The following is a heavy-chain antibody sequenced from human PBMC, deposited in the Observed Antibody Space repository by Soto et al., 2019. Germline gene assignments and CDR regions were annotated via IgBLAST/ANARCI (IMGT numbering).Heavy chain of an antibody. Sequence: SVKVSCKASGGTFSSYAISWVRQAPGQGLEWMGGIIPIFGTANYAQKFQGRVTITADESTSTAYMELSSLRSEDTAVYYCARNYPYSSSWTRNWFDPWGRGTLVTVSS. CDR3: ARNYPYSSSWTRNWFDP. V-gene: IGHV1-69*13. CDR2: IIPIFGTA. CDR1: GGTFSSYA. D-gene: IGHD6-13*01. J-gene: IGHJ5*02.